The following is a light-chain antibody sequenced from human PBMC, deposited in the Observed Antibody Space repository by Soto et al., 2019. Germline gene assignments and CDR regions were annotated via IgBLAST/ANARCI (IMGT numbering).Light chain of an antibody. CDR2: DVS. CDR3: QQRDYWQVT. V-gene: IGKV3-11*01. CDR1: QSVSSR. J-gene: IGKJ5*01. Sequence: EIVLTQSPVTPSLSPGERATLSCRASQSVSSRLARYQQKPGQAPRLLIYDVSNRATGIPARFSGSGSGTDFTLTISSLEPEDFAVYYCQQRDYWQVTFGQGTRLENK.